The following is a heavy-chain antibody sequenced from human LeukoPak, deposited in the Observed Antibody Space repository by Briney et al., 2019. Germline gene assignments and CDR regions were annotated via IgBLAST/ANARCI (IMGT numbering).Heavy chain of an antibody. Sequence: GGSLRLSCAASGFTFSDHYMDWVRQAPGKGLEWVGRTRNKAKGYTTVYAASVKGRFTISRDDSNKLLYLQMNSLKIEDTAVYYCAKDLYRIVGVTRDTFDIWGQGTMVTVFS. J-gene: IGHJ3*02. D-gene: IGHD1-26*01. CDR3: AKDLYRIVGVTRDTFDI. V-gene: IGHV3-72*01. CDR1: GFTFSDHY. CDR2: TRNKAKGYTT.